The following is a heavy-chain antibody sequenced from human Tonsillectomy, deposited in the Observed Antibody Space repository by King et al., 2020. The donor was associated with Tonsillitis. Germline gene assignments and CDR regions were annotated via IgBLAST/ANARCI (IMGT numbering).Heavy chain of an antibody. CDR2: IKQDGSEK. CDR1: GFTFSSYW. CDR3: ARDITIFGALDV. D-gene: IGHD3-3*01. V-gene: IGHV3-7*03. Sequence: QLVQSGGGLVQPGRSLRLSCAASGFTFSSYWMSWVRQAPGKGLEWVANIKQDGSEKYYVDSVKGRFTISRDNAKNSLYLQMNSLRVEDTAVYYCARDITIFGALDVWGQGTTVTVFS. J-gene: IGHJ6*02.